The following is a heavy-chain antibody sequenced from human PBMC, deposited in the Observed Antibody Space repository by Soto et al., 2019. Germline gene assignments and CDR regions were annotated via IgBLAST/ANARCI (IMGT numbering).Heavy chain of an antibody. CDR3: AKVHFSILSAFDM. D-gene: IGHD2-15*01. J-gene: IGHJ3*02. V-gene: IGHV3-74*01. CDR1: GFTFTSFG. Sequence: GSLRLSCAASGFTFTSFGIHWVRQVPGKGPVWVSRIKNDGSGTYYADSVKGRLTMSRDNAKNTVYLQMNSLRAEDTAIYYCAKVHFSILSAFDMWGQGTMVTVSS. CDR2: IKNDGSGT.